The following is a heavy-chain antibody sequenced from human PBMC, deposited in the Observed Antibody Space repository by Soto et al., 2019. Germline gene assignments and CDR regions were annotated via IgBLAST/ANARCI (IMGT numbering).Heavy chain of an antibody. D-gene: IGHD2-15*01. Sequence: PGESLQISCQTSGYRSTNYWIAWVRQMPGKGLEWLRVIYLSDSDTKYSPSFQGQVTIAADKSISAAYLQCSSLEASDTDRYYCASGVVVVSTAIWYRYWGPGTLVTVSS. CDR2: IYLSDSDT. J-gene: IGHJ4*02. CDR3: ASGVVVVSTAIWYRY. CDR1: GYRSTNYW. V-gene: IGHV5-51*01.